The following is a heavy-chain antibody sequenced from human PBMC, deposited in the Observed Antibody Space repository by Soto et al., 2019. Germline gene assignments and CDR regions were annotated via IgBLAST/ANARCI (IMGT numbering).Heavy chain of an antibody. J-gene: IGHJ4*02. CDR3: ARDPGYSSSWYNPTSTRGDY. CDR2: ISAYNGNT. D-gene: IGHD6-13*01. V-gene: IGHV1-18*01. CDR1: GYTFTSYG. Sequence: GASVKVSCKASGYTFTSYGISWVRQAPGQGLEWMGWISAYNGNTNYAQKLQGRVTMTTDTSTSTAYMELRSLRSDDTAVYYCARDPGYSSSWYNPTSTRGDYWGQGTLVTVSS.